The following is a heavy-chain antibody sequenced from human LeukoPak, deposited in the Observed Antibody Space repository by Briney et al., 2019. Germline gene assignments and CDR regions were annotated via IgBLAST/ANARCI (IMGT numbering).Heavy chain of an antibody. J-gene: IGHJ4*02. V-gene: IGHV3-30*04. CDR1: GFTFRDYA. Sequence: GGSLRLSCATSGFTFRDYAMHWARQAPGKGLEWVALITYDDGRRQYYADSVKGRFTISGDNSKNTLSLQMNSLRNDDTAVYYCAREERGHLVGYWGQGTLV. D-gene: IGHD6-6*01. CDR3: AREERGHLVGY. CDR2: ITYDDGRRQ.